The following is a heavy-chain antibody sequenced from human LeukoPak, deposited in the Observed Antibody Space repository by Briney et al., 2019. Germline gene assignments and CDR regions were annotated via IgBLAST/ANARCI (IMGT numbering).Heavy chain of an antibody. V-gene: IGHV1-2*02. CDR2: INPNSGAT. D-gene: IGHD5-12*01. J-gene: IGHJ4*02. CDR1: GYTFTDNF. CDR3: ARGVYSGYEPFDY. Sequence: GASVKVSCKASGYTFTDNFIFWVRQAPGLGLEWMGRINPNSGATNYAQKFQGRVTMTRDTSISTAYMELSRLRSDDTAVYYCARGVYSGYEPFDYWGQGTLVTVSS.